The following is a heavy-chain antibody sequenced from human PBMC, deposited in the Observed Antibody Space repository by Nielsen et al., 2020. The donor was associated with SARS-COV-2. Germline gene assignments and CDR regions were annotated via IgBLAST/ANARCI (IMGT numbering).Heavy chain of an antibody. J-gene: IGHJ4*02. Sequence: ASVKVSCKVSGYTLTELSMHWVRQDPGEGLEWMGGFDPEDGETIYAQKFQGRVTMTEDTSTDTAYMELSSLRSEDTAVYYCARVDGHCSGGSCYSGVYWGQGTLVTVSS. CDR1: GYTLTELS. CDR2: FDPEDGET. V-gene: IGHV1-24*01. D-gene: IGHD2-15*01. CDR3: ARVDGHCSGGSCYSGVY.